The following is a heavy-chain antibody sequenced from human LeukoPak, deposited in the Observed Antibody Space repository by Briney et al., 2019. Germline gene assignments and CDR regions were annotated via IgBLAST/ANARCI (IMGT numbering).Heavy chain of an antibody. D-gene: IGHD6-13*01. Sequence: GASVKVSCKASGYTFTGYYMHLVRQAPGQGLEWMGRINPNSGGTNYAHKFQGRVTMTMDTSISTAYLDLSRLRSDDMAVYYCARAQAETGYSSSWYAPQRPWGQGNLVTVSS. V-gene: IGHV1-2*06. CDR2: INPNSGGT. CDR1: GYTFTGYY. CDR3: ARAQAETGYSSSWYAPQRP. J-gene: IGHJ5*02.